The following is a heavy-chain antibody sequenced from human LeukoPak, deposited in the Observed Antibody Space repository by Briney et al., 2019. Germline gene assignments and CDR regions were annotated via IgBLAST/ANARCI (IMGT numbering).Heavy chain of an antibody. V-gene: IGHV4-59*01. CDR1: GGSISSYY. Sequence: PSETLSLTCTVSGGSISSYYWSWIRQPPGKGLEWIGYIYYSGSTNYNPSLKSRVTISVDTSKNQFSLKLSSVTAADTAVYYCARADGYCSGDSCYSAFDIWGQGTMVTVSS. CDR3: ARADGYCSGDSCYSAFDI. CDR2: IYYSGST. D-gene: IGHD2-15*01. J-gene: IGHJ3*02.